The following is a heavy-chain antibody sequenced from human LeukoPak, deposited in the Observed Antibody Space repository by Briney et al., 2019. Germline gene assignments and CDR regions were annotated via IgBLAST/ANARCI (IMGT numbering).Heavy chain of an antibody. V-gene: IGHV1-69*04. Sequence: GASVKVSCKASGGTFSSYAISWVRQAPGQGLEWMGRIIPILGIANYAQKFQGRVTITADKSTSTAYMELSSLRSEDTAVYYCARERFTLAAADPSGYFQHWGQGTLVTVSS. D-gene: IGHD6-13*01. CDR3: ARERFTLAAADPSGYFQH. CDR1: GGTFSSYA. CDR2: IIPILGIA. J-gene: IGHJ1*01.